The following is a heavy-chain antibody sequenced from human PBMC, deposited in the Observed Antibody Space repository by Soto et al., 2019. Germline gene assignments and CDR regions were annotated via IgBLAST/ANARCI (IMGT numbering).Heavy chain of an antibody. D-gene: IGHD2-15*01. J-gene: IGHJ2*01. CDR1: GGTFSSYA. Sequence: QVQLVQSGAEVKKPGSSVKVSCKASGGTFSSYAISWVRQAPGQGLEWMGGIIPNFGTANYAQKFQGRVPITSDESTSTANMERGSLRSEDTAVYYCASMYCSGGSCYSADWYFDLWGRGTLVTVSS. CDR3: ASMYCSGGSCYSADWYFDL. CDR2: IIPNFGTA. V-gene: IGHV1-69*05.